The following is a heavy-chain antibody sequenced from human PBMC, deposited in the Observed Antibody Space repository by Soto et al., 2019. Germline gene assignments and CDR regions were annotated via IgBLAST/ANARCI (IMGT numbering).Heavy chain of an antibody. CDR3: AREATVTTFDY. CDR2: IYYSGST. D-gene: IGHD4-17*01. Sequence: SETLSLTCTVSGGSISSGDYYWSWIRQPPGKGLEWIGYIYYSGSTYYNPSLKSRVTISVDTSKNQFSLKLSSVTAAATAVDYCAREATVTTFDYWGQGTLVTVSS. V-gene: IGHV4-30-4*01. J-gene: IGHJ4*02. CDR1: GGSISSGDYY.